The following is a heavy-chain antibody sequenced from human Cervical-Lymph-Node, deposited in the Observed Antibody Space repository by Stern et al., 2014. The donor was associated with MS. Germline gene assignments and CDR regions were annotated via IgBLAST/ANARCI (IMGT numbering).Heavy chain of an antibody. V-gene: IGHV5-51*01. CDR2: IYPGDSDT. CDR3: TRVLAGDAYGDEDY. D-gene: IGHD2-21*02. Sequence: VQLVESGAEVKKPGESLKISCKGSGYSFTNYWIGWVRQLPGKGLAWMGIIYPGDSDTRYSPSFKGQVTISADKSISTAYLQWSSLKASDTAMYYCTRVLAGDAYGDEDYWGQGTLVTVSS. CDR1: GYSFTNYW. J-gene: IGHJ4*02.